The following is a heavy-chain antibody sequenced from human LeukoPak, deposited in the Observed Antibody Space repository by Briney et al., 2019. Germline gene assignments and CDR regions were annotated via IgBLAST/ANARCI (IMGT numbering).Heavy chain of an antibody. V-gene: IGHV4-34*01. Sequence: PSETLSLTCTVSGGSISSYYWSWIRQPPGKGLEWIGEINHSGSTNYNPSLKSRVTISVDTSKNQFSLKLSSVTAADTAVYYCARAGPYDYVWGSYRLPGRSWFDPWGQGTLVTVSS. CDR3: ARAGPYDYVWGSYRLPGRSWFDP. J-gene: IGHJ5*02. CDR2: INHSGST. D-gene: IGHD3-16*02. CDR1: GGSISSYY.